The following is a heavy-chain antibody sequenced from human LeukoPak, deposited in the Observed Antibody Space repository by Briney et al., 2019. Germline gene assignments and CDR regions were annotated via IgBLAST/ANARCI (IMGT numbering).Heavy chain of an antibody. V-gene: IGHV3-9*01. CDR1: GFTFDEYA. D-gene: IGHD3-22*01. Sequence: GGSLRLSCAASGFTFDEYAMHWVRQAPGKGLEWVSGISYGSDTIGYVDSVKGRFTISRDNSKNTLFLQMSSLRAEDTAVYYCARGPGSSGNYDAFDIWGQGTMVTVSS. CDR2: ISYGSDTI. CDR3: ARGPGSSGNYDAFDI. J-gene: IGHJ3*02.